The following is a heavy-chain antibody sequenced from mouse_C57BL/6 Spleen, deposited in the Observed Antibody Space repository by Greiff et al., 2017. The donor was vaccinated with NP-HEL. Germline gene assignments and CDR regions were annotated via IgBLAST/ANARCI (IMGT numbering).Heavy chain of an antibody. J-gene: IGHJ4*01. V-gene: IGHV5-4*01. CDR3: AREDYGYDGGYAMDY. D-gene: IGHD2-2*01. CDR2: ISDGGSYT. CDR1: GFTFSSYA. Sequence: VHLVESGGGLVKPGGSLKLSCAASGFTFSSYAMSWVRQTPEKRLEWVATISDGGSYTYYPDNVKGRFTISRDNAKNNLYLQMSHLKSEDTAMYYCAREDYGYDGGYAMDYWGQGTSVTVSS.